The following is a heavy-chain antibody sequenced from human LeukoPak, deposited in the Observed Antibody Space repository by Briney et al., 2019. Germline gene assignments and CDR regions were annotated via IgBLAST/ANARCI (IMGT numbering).Heavy chain of an antibody. CDR2: MNPNSGNT. D-gene: IGHD6-19*01. CDR1: GYTFTSYD. CDR3: ARMKSSGWYPFDY. Sequence: ASVKVSCKASGYTFTSYDINWVRQATGQRLEWMGWMNPNSGNTGYAQKFQGRVTITRNTSISTAYMELSSLRSEDTAVYYCARMKSSGWYPFDYWGQGTLVTVSS. J-gene: IGHJ4*02. V-gene: IGHV1-8*03.